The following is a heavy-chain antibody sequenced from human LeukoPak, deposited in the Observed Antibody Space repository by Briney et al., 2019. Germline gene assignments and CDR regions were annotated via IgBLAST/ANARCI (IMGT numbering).Heavy chain of an antibody. Sequence: GGSLRLSCAASGFTFSSYAMSWVRQAPGKGLEWVSAISGSGGSTYYADSVKGRFTISRDNSKNTLYLQMNGLRAEDTAVYYCAKNQLVTVYFDYWGQGTLVTVSS. J-gene: IGHJ4*02. CDR1: GFTFSSYA. V-gene: IGHV3-23*01. CDR2: ISGSGGST. D-gene: IGHD6-13*01. CDR3: AKNQLVTVYFDY.